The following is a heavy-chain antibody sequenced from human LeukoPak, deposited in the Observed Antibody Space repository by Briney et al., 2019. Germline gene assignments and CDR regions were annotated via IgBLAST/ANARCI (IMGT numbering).Heavy chain of an antibody. CDR1: GYIFTKYW. Sequence: GESLKISCKGSGYIFTKYWVGWARQMPGKGLEWMGIIYPDESDTRYSPSFQGQVTISADKSISTAYLQWSSLKASDTAIYYCARHEGGGWYIDYWGQGTLVTVSS. D-gene: IGHD6-19*01. CDR2: IYPDESDT. J-gene: IGHJ4*02. CDR3: ARHEGGGWYIDY. V-gene: IGHV5-51*01.